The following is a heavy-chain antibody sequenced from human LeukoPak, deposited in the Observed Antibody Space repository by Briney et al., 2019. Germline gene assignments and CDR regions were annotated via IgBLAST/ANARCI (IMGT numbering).Heavy chain of an antibody. CDR3: GRAHGGNSGRDY. Sequence: GGSLRLSCAASGFTFSSYAMHWVRQAPGKGLEWVAVISYDGSNKYYADSVKGRFTISRDNSKNTLYLQMNSLRAEDTAVYYCGRAHGGNSGRDYWGQGTLVTVSS. V-gene: IGHV3-30*01. D-gene: IGHD4-23*01. J-gene: IGHJ4*02. CDR1: GFTFSSYA. CDR2: ISYDGSNK.